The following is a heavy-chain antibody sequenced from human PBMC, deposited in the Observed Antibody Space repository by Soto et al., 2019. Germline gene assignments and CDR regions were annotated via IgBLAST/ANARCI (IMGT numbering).Heavy chain of an antibody. CDR2: IYYSGST. CDR1: GGSVSSGGYY. V-gene: IGHV4-61*08. D-gene: IGHD4-17*01. J-gene: IGHJ4*02. CDR3: ASGTCPVTLDY. Sequence: SGSLSLTSTVCGGSVSSGGYYGSWIRQPPGKGLEWIGYIYYSGSTNYNPSLKSRVTISVDTSKNQFSLKLSSVTAADTAVYYCASGTCPVTLDYWGQGTLVTVSS.